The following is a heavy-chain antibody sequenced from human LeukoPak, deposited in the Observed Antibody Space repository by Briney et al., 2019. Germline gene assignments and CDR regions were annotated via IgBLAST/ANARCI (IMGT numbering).Heavy chain of an antibody. CDR1: GGSISSSSYY. CDR2: IYYSGST. CDR3: ARAEYSSSSRGYYFDY. Sequence: SETLSLTCTVSGGSISSSSYYWGWIRQPPGKGLEWIGSIYYSGSTYYNPSLKSRVTISVDTSKNQFSLKLSSVTAADTAVYYCARAEYSSSSRGYYFDYWGQGTLVTVSS. J-gene: IGHJ4*02. D-gene: IGHD6-6*01. V-gene: IGHV4-39*07.